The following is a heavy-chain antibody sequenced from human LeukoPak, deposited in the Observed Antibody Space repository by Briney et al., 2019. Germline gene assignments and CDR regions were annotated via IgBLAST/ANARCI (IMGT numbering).Heavy chain of an antibody. CDR1: GGSFSGYY. CDR3: ARGVRGGWYHYYFDY. CDR2: INHSGST. J-gene: IGHJ4*02. V-gene: IGHV4-34*01. Sequence: SETLSLTCAVYGGSFSGYYWSWIRQPPGKGLEWIGEINHSGSTNYNPSLKSRVTISVDTSKNQFSLKLSSVTAADTAVYYCARGVRGGWYHYYFDYWGQGTLVTVSS. D-gene: IGHD6-19*01.